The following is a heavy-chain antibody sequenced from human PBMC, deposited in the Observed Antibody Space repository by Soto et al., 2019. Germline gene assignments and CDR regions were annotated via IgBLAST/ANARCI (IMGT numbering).Heavy chain of an antibody. D-gene: IGHD4-17*01. CDR2: ISSSSSYI. CDR1: GFTFSSSS. J-gene: IGHJ3*02. Sequence: EVQLVESGGGLVKPGGSLRLSCAASGFTFSSSSMNWVRQAPGKGLEWVSSISSSSSYIYYADSVKGRFTISRETAKNSMYLQMNSLRAEDTAVYYCARFPADDDGDCNTLTCAFDIWGQGTMVTVSS. CDR3: ARFPADDDGDCNTLTCAFDI. V-gene: IGHV3-21*01.